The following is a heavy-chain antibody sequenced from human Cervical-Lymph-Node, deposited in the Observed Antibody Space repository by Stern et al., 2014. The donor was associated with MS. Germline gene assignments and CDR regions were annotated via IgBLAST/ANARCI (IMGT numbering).Heavy chain of an antibody. CDR2: IGWNSGNV. J-gene: IGHJ4*02. Sequence: EVQLVESGGGLVQPGRSLRVSCEASGFTFDDYAMHWVRQSPGKVLECVAGIGWNSGNVAYADSVKGRFTISRDDAKRSLYLQMNSLRPEDTAFYYCVKDVDSSIAVSFDYWGQGSLVTVSS. CDR1: GFTFDDYA. CDR3: VKDVDSSIAVSFDY. D-gene: IGHD6-6*01. V-gene: IGHV3-9*01.